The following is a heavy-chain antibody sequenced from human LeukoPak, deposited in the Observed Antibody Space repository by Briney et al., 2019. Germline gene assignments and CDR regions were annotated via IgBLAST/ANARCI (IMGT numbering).Heavy chain of an antibody. V-gene: IGHV3-23*01. CDR2: ISGSGGNT. CDR3: AKDGRRISVIGVVRRGHYFDY. D-gene: IGHD3-22*01. CDR1: GFTFSSYW. J-gene: IGHJ4*02. Sequence: GGSLRLSCAASGFTFSSYWMSWVRQAPGKGLEWVSAISGSGGNTYYIDSVKGRFTISRDNSKNTLDLQMNSLRAEDTAVYYCAKDGRRISVIGVVRRGHYFDYWGQGILVTVSS.